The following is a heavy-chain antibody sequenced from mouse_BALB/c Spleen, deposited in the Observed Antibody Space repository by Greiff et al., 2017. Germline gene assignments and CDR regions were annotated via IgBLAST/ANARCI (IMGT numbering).Heavy chain of an antibody. Sequence: EVQLQQSGAELVKPGASVKLSCTASGFNIKDTYMHWVKQRPDQGLEWIGRIDPANGNTKYDPKFQGKATITADTSSNTAYLQLSSLTSEDTAVYYCARAYYRYEFAYWGQGTLVTVSA. D-gene: IGHD2-14*01. J-gene: IGHJ3*01. CDR3: ARAYYRYEFAY. CDR2: IDPANGNT. V-gene: IGHV14-3*02. CDR1: GFNIKDTY.